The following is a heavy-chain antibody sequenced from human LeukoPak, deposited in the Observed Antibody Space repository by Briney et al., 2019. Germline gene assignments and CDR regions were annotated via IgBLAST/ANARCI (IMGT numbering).Heavy chain of an antibody. J-gene: IGHJ4*02. CDR2: INRSGST. V-gene: IGHV4-34*01. D-gene: IGHD3-10*01. Sequence: SETLSLTCAVYGGSFSGYYWSWIRQPPGKGLEWIGEINRSGSTNYNPSLKSRVTTSVDTSKNQFSLKLSSVTAADTAVYYCARGIVAPYYYGSGSYYRFDYWGQGTLVTVSS. CDR1: GGSFSGYY. CDR3: ARGIVAPYYYGSGSYYRFDY.